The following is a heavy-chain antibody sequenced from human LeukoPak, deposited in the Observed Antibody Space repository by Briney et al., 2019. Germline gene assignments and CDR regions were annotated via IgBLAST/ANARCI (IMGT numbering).Heavy chain of an antibody. Sequence: SETLSLTCTVSGGSISSGGYYWSWIRQHPGKGLEWIGNIYYSGSTYYNPSLKSRATISVDTSKIQFSLKLTSVTAADTAVYYCARGYSSSWYYFDYWGQGILVTVSS. J-gene: IGHJ4*02. CDR2: IYYSGST. V-gene: IGHV4-31*03. D-gene: IGHD6-13*01. CDR3: ARGYSSSWYYFDY. CDR1: GGSISSGGYY.